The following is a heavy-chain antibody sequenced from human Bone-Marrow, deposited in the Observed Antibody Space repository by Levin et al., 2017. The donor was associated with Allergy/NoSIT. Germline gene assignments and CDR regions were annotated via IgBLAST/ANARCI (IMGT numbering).Heavy chain of an antibody. CDR2: IYYSGST. Sequence: SETLSLTCTVSGGSISSGGYYWSWIRQHPGKGLEWIGYIYYSGSTYYNPSLKSRVTISVDTSKNQFSLKLSSVTAADTAVYYCARQDTPAYDYVWGSYRPFFDYWGQGTLVTVSS. V-gene: IGHV4-31*03. D-gene: IGHD3-16*02. CDR1: GGSISSGGYY. CDR3: ARQDTPAYDYVWGSYRPFFDY. J-gene: IGHJ4*02.